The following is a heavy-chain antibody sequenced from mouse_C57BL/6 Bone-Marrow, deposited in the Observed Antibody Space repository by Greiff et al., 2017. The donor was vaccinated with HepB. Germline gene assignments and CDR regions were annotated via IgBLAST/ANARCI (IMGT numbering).Heavy chain of an antibody. D-gene: IGHD2-4*01. V-gene: IGHV5-2*01. J-gene: IGHJ1*03. CDR1: EYEFPSHD. Sequence: EVHLVESGGGLVQPGESLKLSCESNEYEFPSHDMSWVRKTPEKRLELVAAINSDGGSTYYPDTMERRFIISRDNTKKTLYLQMSSLRSEDTALYDCARQGDYDYWYFDVWGTGTTVTVSS. CDR3: ARQGDYDYWYFDV. CDR2: INSDGGST.